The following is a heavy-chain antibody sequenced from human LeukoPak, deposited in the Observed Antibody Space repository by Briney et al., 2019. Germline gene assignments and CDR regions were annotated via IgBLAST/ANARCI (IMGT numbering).Heavy chain of an antibody. D-gene: IGHD1-26*01. CDR3: ARRGASSNWFDP. V-gene: IGHV4-39*01. CDR2: IYNSGNT. CDR1: GGSISSSTYY. J-gene: IGHJ5*02. Sequence: SETLSLTCTMSGGSISSSTYYWGWIRQPPGKGREWIGNIYNSGNTYYSPSLKSRVTISVDPSKNQFSLKLTSVTAADTAVYYCARRGASSNWFDPWGQGTLVTVSS.